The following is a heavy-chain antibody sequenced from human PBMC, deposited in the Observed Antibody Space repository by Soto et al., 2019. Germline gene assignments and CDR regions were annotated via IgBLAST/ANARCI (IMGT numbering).Heavy chain of an antibody. CDR1: GFTFSSYG. CDR2: ISYDGSNK. V-gene: IGHV3-30*18. CDR3: AKDSQYQLLTYYFDY. J-gene: IGHJ4*02. D-gene: IGHD2-2*01. Sequence: LRLSCAASGFTFSSYGMHWVRQAPGKGLEWVAVISYDGSNKYYADSVKGRFTISRDNSKNTLYLQMNSLRAEDTAVYYCAKDSQYQLLTYYFDYWGQGTLVTVSS.